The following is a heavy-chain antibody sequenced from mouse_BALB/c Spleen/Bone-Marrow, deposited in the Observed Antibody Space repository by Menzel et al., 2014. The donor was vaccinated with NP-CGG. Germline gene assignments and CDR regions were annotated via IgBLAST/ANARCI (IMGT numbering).Heavy chain of an antibody. CDR3: VRDNYGNYVDYFDF. Sequence: EVQLVESGGGLVQPGGSLKLSCAASGFTFSNYGMSWVRQTPDKRLELVATINGNGGSTYYPDSVKGRVTISRDTAKNYLYLQMSSLKSEETDMYYWVRDNYGNYVDYFDFWGQGTTLTVSS. CDR2: INGNGGST. D-gene: IGHD2-1*01. J-gene: IGHJ2*01. CDR1: GFTFSNYG. V-gene: IGHV5-6-3*01.